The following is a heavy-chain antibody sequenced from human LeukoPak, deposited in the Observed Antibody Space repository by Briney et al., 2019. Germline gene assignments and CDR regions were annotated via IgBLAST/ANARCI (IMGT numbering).Heavy chain of an antibody. CDR1: EFTSDNYG. D-gene: IGHD3-16*01. CDR2: INWNAGST. CDR3: ARGPGEGLFDY. J-gene: IGHJ4*02. Sequence: GGSLRLSCTVSEFTSDNYGVSWVRQAPGKGLEWVAGINWNAGSTSYADSVKGRFTISRDNAKNSVFLQMNSLRAEDTALYYCARGPGEGLFDYGGLGPLLTVSS. V-gene: IGHV3-20*04.